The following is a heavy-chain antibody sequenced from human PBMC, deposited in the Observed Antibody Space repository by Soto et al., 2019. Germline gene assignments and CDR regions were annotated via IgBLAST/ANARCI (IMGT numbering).Heavy chain of an antibody. CDR2: IYYSGST. J-gene: IGHJ5*02. Sequence: PSETLSLTCTVSGGSISSSSYYWGWIRQPPGKGLEWIGSIYYSGSTYYNPSLKSRVTISVDTSKNQFSLKLSSVTAADTAVYYCARLDYDILTGYYGNWFDPWGQGTLVTVSS. CDR1: GGSISSSSYY. CDR3: ARLDYDILTGYYGNWFDP. D-gene: IGHD3-9*01. V-gene: IGHV4-39*01.